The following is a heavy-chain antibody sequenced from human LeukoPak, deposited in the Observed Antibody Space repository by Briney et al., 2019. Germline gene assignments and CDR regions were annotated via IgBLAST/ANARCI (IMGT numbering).Heavy chain of an antibody. Sequence: SVKVSCKASGGTFSSYAISWVRQAPGQGLEWMGGIIPIFGTASYAQKFQGRVTITADESTSTAYMELSSLRSEDTAVYYCARSSGAGYYYYGMDVWGQGTTVTVSS. CDR3: ARSSGAGYYYYGMDV. D-gene: IGHD1-26*01. CDR2: IIPIFGTA. CDR1: GGTFSSYA. J-gene: IGHJ6*02. V-gene: IGHV1-69*13.